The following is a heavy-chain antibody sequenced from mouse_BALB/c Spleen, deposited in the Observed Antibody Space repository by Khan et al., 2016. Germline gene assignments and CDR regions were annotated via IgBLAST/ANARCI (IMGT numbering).Heavy chain of an antibody. J-gene: IGHJ4*01. CDR2: INTYTGEP. Sequence: QIQLVQSGPELKKPGETVKISCKASGYTFTNYGMNWVKQAPGKGLKWMGWINTYTGEPTYADDFKGRFAFSLETSASTAYLQINNRKNEDTATYFCARRRGCYYAMDYWGQGTSVTVSS. CDR1: GYTFTNYG. CDR3: ARRRGCYYAMDY. V-gene: IGHV9-3-1*01.